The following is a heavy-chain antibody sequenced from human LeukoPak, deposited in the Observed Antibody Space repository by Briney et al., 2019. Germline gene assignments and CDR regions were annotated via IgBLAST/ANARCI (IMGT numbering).Heavy chain of an antibody. J-gene: IGHJ4*02. CDR3: ARELYHFDR. V-gene: IGHV4-59*11. D-gene: IGHD2-8*01. CDR1: GGSIRNHH. CDR2: VFFTEGT. Sequence: SETLSLTCSVSGGSIRNHHWTWIRQSPGKGLEWIGHVFFTEGTNYSPSLRGRITISADRSKNQIYLKLGSVTAADTAVYYCARELYHFDRWGQGALVTVCS.